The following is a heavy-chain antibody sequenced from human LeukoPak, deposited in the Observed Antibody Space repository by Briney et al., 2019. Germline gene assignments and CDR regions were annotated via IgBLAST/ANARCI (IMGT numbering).Heavy chain of an antibody. J-gene: IGHJ4*02. Sequence: ASVKVSCKASGGTFSSYAISWVRQAPGQGLEWMGRIIPILGMANYAQKFQGRVTITADKSTSTAYMELSSLRSEDTAVYFCARVRGDYYFDYWGQGTLVTVSS. CDR2: IIPILGMA. D-gene: IGHD3-16*01. CDR3: ARVRGDYYFDY. V-gene: IGHV1-69*04. CDR1: GGTFSSYA.